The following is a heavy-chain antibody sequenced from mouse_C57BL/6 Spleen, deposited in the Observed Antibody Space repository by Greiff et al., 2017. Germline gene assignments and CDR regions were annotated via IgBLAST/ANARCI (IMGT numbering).Heavy chain of an antibody. J-gene: IGHJ2*01. CDR2: IDPETGGT. D-gene: IGHD2-5*01. V-gene: IGHV1-15*01. CDR1: GYTFTDYE. Sequence: VQLQQSGAELVRPGASVTLSCKASGYTFTDYEMHWVKQTPVHGLEWIGAIDPETGGTAYNQKFKGKAILTADKSSSTAYMELRSLTSEDSAVYYCTRDAYSNYLLFDYWGQGTTLTVSS. CDR3: TRDAYSNYLLFDY.